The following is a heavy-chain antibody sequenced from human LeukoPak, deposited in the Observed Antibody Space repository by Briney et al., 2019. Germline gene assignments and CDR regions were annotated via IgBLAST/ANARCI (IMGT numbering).Heavy chain of an antibody. D-gene: IGHD5-18*01. CDR2: ISGSGGST. J-gene: IGHJ4*02. Sequence: PGGSLRFSCAASGFTFSSYAMSWVRQAPGKGLEWVSAISGSGGSTYYADSVKGRFTISRDNSKNTLYLQMNSLRAEDTAVYYCAKLKRESAIVTYFDYWGQGTLVTVSS. V-gene: IGHV3-23*01. CDR3: AKLKRESAIVTYFDY. CDR1: GFTFSSYA.